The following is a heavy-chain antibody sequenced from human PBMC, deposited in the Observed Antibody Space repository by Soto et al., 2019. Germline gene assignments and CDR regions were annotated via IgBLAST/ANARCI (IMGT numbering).Heavy chain of an antibody. CDR1: GFTFRNYG. CDR2: ISSDGKNE. Sequence: QVKLVESGGRVVQTGTSLRLACAASGFTFRNYGMHWVRQAPGGGLEWVAVISSDGKNEAYVDSVKGRFTVSRDNSKNTVYLHMNSLRPADTAVYFCANPRSSLEWPPLDPWGQGTLVSVSS. D-gene: IGHD3-3*01. V-gene: IGHV3-30*18. CDR3: ANPRSSLEWPPLDP. J-gene: IGHJ5*02.